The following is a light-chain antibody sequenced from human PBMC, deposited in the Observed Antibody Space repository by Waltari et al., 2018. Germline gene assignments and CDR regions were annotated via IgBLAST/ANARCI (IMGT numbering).Light chain of an antibody. V-gene: IGLV2-14*01. J-gene: IGLJ1*01. CDR1: SRDVGGYNY. CDR2: EVS. Sequence: QSALTQPASVSGSPGQSITIYCTGTSRDVGGYNYVSWYQHHPGNAPKLMIYEVSNRPSGVSTRFSGSKSGNTASLTISGLQAEDEADYHCSSYTSSNTYYVFGTGTKVTVL. CDR3: SSYTSSNTYYV.